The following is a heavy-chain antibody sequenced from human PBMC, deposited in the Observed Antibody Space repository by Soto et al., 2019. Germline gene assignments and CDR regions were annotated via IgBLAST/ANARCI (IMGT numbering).Heavy chain of an antibody. Sequence: TGGSLRLSCAASGFTFSSYSMNWVRQAPGKGLEWVSYISSSSSTIYYADSVKGRFTISRDNAKNSLYLQMNSLRDEDTAVYYCASSVPSSSGGGGNYQILDVWGQGTPVTVSS. CDR2: ISSSSSTI. D-gene: IGHD2-15*01. CDR3: ASSVPSSSGGGGNYQILDV. CDR1: GFTFSSYS. J-gene: IGHJ6*02. V-gene: IGHV3-48*02.